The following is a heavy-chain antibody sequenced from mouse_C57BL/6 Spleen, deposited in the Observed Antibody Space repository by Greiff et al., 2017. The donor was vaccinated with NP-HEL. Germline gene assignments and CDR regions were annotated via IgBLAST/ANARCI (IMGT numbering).Heavy chain of an antibody. D-gene: IGHD2-4*01. J-gene: IGHJ1*03. CDR2: ISSGSSTI. V-gene: IGHV5-17*01. CDR3: AKDFYYDCDGPRDFDV. Sequence: EVQVVESGGGLVKPGGSLKLSCAASGFTFSDYGMHWVRQAPEKGLEWVAYISSGSSTIYYADTVKGRFTISRDNAKNTLFLQMTSLRSEDTAMYYCAKDFYYDCDGPRDFDVWGTGTTVSVAS. CDR1: GFTFSDYG.